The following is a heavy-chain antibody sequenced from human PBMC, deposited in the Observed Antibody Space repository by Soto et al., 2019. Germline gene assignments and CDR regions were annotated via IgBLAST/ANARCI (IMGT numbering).Heavy chain of an antibody. D-gene: IGHD1-26*01. V-gene: IGHV1-46*01. CDR1: GYTFTSYY. CDR3: ARGRGIVGATNPHLDY. CDR2: INPSGGST. Sequence: ASVKVSCKASGYTFTSYYMHWVRQAPGQGLEWMGIINPSGGSTSYAQKFQGRVTMTRDTSTSTVYMELSSLRSEDTAVYYCARGRGIVGATNPHLDYWGQGTLVTVSS. J-gene: IGHJ4*02.